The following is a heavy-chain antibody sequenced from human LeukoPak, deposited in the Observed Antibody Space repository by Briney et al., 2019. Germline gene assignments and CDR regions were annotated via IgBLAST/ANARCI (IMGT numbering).Heavy chain of an antibody. J-gene: IGHJ4*02. CDR3: AKNHKAVTISGVPSQGY. CDR2: ISGSGGST. D-gene: IGHD3-3*01. V-gene: IGHV3-23*01. CDR1: GFTFSSYA. Sequence: GGSLRLSCAAPGFTFSSYAMSWVRQAPGKGLEWVSAISGSGGSTYYADSVKGRFTISRDDSRNTLYLQMSALKTEDTAVYYCAKNHKAVTISGVPSQGYWGQGTLVTVSS.